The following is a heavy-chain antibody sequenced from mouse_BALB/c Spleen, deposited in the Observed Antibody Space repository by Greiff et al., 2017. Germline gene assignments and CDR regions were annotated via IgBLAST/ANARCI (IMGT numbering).Heavy chain of an antibody. CDR2: ISYSGST. CDR1: GYSITSDYA. Sequence: ESGPGLVKPSQSLSLTCTVTGYSITSDYAWNWIRQFPGNKLEWMGYISYSGSTSYNPSLKSRISITRDTSKNQFFLQLNSVTTEDTATYYCARRGGITTAPWFAYWGQGTLVTVSA. J-gene: IGHJ3*01. CDR3: ARRGGITTAPWFAY. D-gene: IGHD1-2*01. V-gene: IGHV3-2*02.